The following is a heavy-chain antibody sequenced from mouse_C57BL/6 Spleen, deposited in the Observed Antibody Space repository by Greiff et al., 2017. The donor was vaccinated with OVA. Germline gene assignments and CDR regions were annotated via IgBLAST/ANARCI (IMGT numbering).Heavy chain of an antibody. CDR1: GFTFSDYG. CDR3: ARSPSYDLYAMDY. CDR2: ISSGSSTI. Sequence: EVNLVESGGGLVKPGGSLKLSCAASGFTFSDYGMHWVRQAPEKGLEWVAYISSGSSTIYYADTVKGRFTISRDNAKNTLFLQMTSLRSEDTAMYYCARSPSYDLYAMDYWGQGTSVTVSS. J-gene: IGHJ4*01. D-gene: IGHD2-3*01. V-gene: IGHV5-17*01.